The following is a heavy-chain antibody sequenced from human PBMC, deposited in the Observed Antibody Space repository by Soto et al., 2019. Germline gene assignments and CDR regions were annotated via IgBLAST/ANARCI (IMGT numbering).Heavy chain of an antibody. V-gene: IGHV1-18*01. D-gene: IGHD1-26*01. CDR3: ARITTSLGPFDY. Sequence: GASVKVSCKASGYTFTSYAMHWVRQAPGQRLEWMGLISAYNGNTNYAQKLQGRVTMTTDTSTSTAYMELRSLRSDDTAVYYCARITTSLGPFDYWGQGTLVTVSS. CDR1: GYTFTSYA. CDR2: ISAYNGNT. J-gene: IGHJ4*02.